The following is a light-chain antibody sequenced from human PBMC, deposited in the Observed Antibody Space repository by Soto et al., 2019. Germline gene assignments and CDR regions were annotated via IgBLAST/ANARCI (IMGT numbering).Light chain of an antibody. CDR3: QQYGSSWT. V-gene: IGKV3-20*01. J-gene: IGKJ1*01. Sequence: EIGLTQSPCTLSLSPGERATLSCRASQSVSSSYLAWYQQKPGQAPRLLIYGASSRATGIPDRFSGSGSGTDFTLTISRLEPEDFAVYYCQQYGSSWTFGQGSKVGI. CDR1: QSVSSSY. CDR2: GAS.